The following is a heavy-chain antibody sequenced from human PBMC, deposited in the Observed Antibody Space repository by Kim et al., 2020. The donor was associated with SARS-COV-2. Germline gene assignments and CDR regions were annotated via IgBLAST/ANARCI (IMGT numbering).Heavy chain of an antibody. V-gene: IGHV4-34*01. J-gene: IGHJ4*01. CDR3: ARGASPAYYYGSGCYDY. CDR2: INHSGST. Sequence: SETLSLTCAVYGGSFSGYYWSWIRQPPGKGLEWIGEINHSGSTNYNPSLKSRVTISVDTSKNQFSLKLSSVTAADTAVYYCARGASPAYYYGSGCYDYLG. D-gene: IGHD3-10*01. CDR1: GGSFSGYY.